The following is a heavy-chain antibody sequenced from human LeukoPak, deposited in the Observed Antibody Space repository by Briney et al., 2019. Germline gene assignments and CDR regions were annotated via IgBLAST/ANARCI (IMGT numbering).Heavy chain of an antibody. Sequence: GGSLRLSCAASGFTFSSYEMNWVRQAPGKGLEWVSYISSSGSTIYYADSVKGRFTTSRDNAKNSLYLQMNSLRAEGTAVYYCARGEVVANADYYYYYMDVWGKGTTVTVSS. J-gene: IGHJ6*03. D-gene: IGHD2-15*01. V-gene: IGHV3-48*03. CDR3: ARGEVVANADYYYYYMDV. CDR2: ISSSGSTI. CDR1: GFTFSSYE.